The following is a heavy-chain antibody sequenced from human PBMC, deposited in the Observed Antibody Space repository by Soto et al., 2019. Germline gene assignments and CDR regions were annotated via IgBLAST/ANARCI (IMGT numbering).Heavy chain of an antibody. CDR2: ISYDGSNK. CDR3: AKQPFSSGSYYYFDY. Sequence: QVQLVESGGGVVQPGRSLRLSCAASGFTFSSYGMHWVRQAPGKGLEWVAVISYDGSNKYYADSVKGRFTISRDNSKNTLYLQMNSLRAEDTAVYYCAKQPFSSGSYYYFDYWGQGTLVTVSS. D-gene: IGHD1-26*01. J-gene: IGHJ4*02. V-gene: IGHV3-30*18. CDR1: GFTFSSYG.